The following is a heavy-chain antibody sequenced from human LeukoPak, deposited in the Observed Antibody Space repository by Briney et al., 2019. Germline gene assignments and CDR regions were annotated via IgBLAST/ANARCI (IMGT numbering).Heavy chain of an antibody. V-gene: IGHV3-30*18. CDR2: ISYDGTTE. CDR3: AKALQEYYYYYYMDV. CDR1: GFTFNSYA. J-gene: IGHJ6*03. Sequence: GGSLRLSCAASGFTFNSYAIHWVRQAPGKGLEWVAVISYDGTTEFYGDSVKGRFTISRDNSKNTLYLQMNSLRAEDTAVYYCAKALQEYYYYYYMDVWGKGTTVTVSS. D-gene: IGHD4-11*01.